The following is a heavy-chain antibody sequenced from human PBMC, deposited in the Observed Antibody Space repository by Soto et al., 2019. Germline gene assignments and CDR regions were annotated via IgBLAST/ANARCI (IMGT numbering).Heavy chain of an antibody. J-gene: IGHJ6*02. CDR1: GYTFTTYT. CDR3: AREDYYASYGMDV. Sequence: ASVKVSCKASGYTFTTYTLHWVRQAPGQSPEWMGWINGGTDNIRLSQKFQRRVNLTKDTSATTVYMELSSLRSEDTAVYYCAREDYYASYGMDVWGQGTTVTVS. CDR2: INGGTDNI. V-gene: IGHV1-3*01.